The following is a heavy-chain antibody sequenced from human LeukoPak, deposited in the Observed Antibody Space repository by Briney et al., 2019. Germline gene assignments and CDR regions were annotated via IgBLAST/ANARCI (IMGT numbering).Heavy chain of an antibody. Sequence: PSETLSLTCTVSGDSITTNYWTWIRQPPGKGLEWIGYLHYRGNMKHNSPLKGRITISLDTSKNQFSLTLSSVTAADTAIYYCARESSTSQTNLFDYWGQGTLVTVSS. CDR1: GDSITTNY. CDR3: ARESSTSQTNLFDY. V-gene: IGHV4-59*01. CDR2: LHYRGNM. J-gene: IGHJ4*02. D-gene: IGHD6-6*01.